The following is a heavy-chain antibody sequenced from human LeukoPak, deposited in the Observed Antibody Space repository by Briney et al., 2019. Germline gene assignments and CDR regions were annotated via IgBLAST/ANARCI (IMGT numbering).Heavy chain of an antibody. CDR3: ARDGPIAAD. CDR1: GYTFTNYD. V-gene: IGHV1-8*01. CDR2: MNPNSGNT. D-gene: IGHD6-13*01. Sequence: ASVKVSCKASGYTFTNYDINWVRQATGQGLEWMGWMNPNSGNTGFAQKFQGRVTMTRDTSTSTVYMELSSLRSEDTAVYYCARDGPIAADWGQGTLVTVSS. J-gene: IGHJ4*02.